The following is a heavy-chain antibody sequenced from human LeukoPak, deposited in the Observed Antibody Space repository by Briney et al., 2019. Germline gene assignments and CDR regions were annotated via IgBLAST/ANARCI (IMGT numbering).Heavy chain of an antibody. CDR2: IYYSGST. Sequence: PSETLSLTCTVSGGSISSYYWSWIRQPPGKGLEWIGYIYYSGSTNYNPSLKSRVTISVDTSKNQFSLKLSSVTAADTAVYYCARGHGGWLQLALDYWGQGTLVTVSS. V-gene: IGHV4-59*01. CDR3: ARGHGGWLQLALDY. D-gene: IGHD5-24*01. CDR1: GGSISSYY. J-gene: IGHJ4*02.